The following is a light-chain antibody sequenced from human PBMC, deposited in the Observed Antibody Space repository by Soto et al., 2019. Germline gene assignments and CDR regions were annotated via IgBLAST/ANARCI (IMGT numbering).Light chain of an antibody. CDR1: QDISDD. Sequence: IQMTQSPSSLSASVGDRVTITCRASQDISDDVGWYQHKPGKAPTLLISAASRLQSGVPSRFSGSGSGAEFTLTITSLRPEDSATYYCLQNHNYPRTFGQGTKVDIK. V-gene: IGKV1-6*01. CDR2: AAS. J-gene: IGKJ1*01. CDR3: LQNHNYPRT.